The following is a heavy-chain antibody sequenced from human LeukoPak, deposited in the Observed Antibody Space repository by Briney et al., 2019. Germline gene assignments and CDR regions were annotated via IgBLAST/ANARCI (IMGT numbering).Heavy chain of an antibody. D-gene: IGHD1-26*01. J-gene: IGHJ4*02. CDR1: GFTFSDYY. V-gene: IGHV3-11*04. Sequence: GGSLRLSCAASGFTFSDYYMSWIRQAPGKGLEWVSYISSSGSTIYYADSVKGRFTISRDNARNSLYLQMSSLRAEDTGVYYCASINWWEQTVIDNWGQGTLVTVSS. CDR2: ISSSGSTI. CDR3: ASINWWEQTVIDN.